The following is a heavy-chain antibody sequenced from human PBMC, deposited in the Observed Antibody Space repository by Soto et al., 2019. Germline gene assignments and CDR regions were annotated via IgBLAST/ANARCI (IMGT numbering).Heavy chain of an antibody. CDR1: GFPFTPFW. D-gene: IGHD3-16*01. Sequence: EVQVVESGGGLVQPGESLRLSCAASGFPFTPFWMHWVRQAPGKGLVWLSHINSDGSTKVYADSVKGRFTISRANSNNTLYLQMNSLKAEDTAVYYCVRDRGSPDSFNVWGRGTLVTVSS. CDR2: INSDGSTK. CDR3: VRDRGSPDSFNV. V-gene: IGHV3-74*01. J-gene: IGHJ3*01.